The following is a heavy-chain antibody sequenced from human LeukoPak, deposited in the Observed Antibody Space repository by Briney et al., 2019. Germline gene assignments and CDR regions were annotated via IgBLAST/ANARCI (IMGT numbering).Heavy chain of an antibody. Sequence: PSETLSLTCAVSGYSINSAYYWGWIRQPPGKGLEWIRSMYHSGITYYNPSLKSRVTISVDTSKNQFSLKLNSVTAADTAVYYCARLTPGKNWFDPWGQGTLVTVSS. CDR1: GYSINSAYY. D-gene: IGHD3-10*01. CDR3: ARLTPGKNWFDP. J-gene: IGHJ5*02. V-gene: IGHV4-38-2*01. CDR2: MYHSGIT.